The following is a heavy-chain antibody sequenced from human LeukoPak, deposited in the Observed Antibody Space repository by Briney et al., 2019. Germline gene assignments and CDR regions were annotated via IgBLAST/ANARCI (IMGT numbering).Heavy chain of an antibody. V-gene: IGHV4-59*01. J-gene: IGHJ4*02. CDR2: IYYSGST. D-gene: IGHD2-2*02. Sequence: KPSETLSLTCTVSGGSISSYYWSWIRQPPGKGLEWIGYIYYSGSTNYNPSLKSRVTISVDTSKNQFSLKLSSVTAADTAVYYCARGSNYCSSISCHMNDWGQGTLVTVSS. CDR1: GGSISSYY. CDR3: ARGSNYCSSISCHMND.